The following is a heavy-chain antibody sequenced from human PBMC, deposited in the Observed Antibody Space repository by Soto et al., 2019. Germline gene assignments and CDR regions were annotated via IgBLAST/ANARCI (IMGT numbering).Heavy chain of an antibody. J-gene: IGHJ6*02. Sequence: ASVKVSCKASGYTFTSYGISWVRQAPGQGLEWMGWISAYNGNTNYAQKLQGRVTMTTDTSTSTAYMELRSLRSDDTAVYYCARPGSNQQLVPYYYYGMDVWGQGSTVTVSS. V-gene: IGHV1-18*01. D-gene: IGHD6-13*01. CDR1: GYTFTSYG. CDR2: ISAYNGNT. CDR3: ARPGSNQQLVPYYYYGMDV.